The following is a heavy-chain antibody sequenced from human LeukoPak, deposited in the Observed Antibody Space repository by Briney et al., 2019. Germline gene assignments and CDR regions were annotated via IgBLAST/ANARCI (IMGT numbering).Heavy chain of an antibody. CDR1: GYTFTGYY. J-gene: IGHJ4*02. CDR3: ARVSRYCSSPSCRILDY. D-gene: IGHD2-2*01. Sequence: ASVKVSCKASGYTFTGYYMHWVRQAPGQGLEWMGWINPNSGGTNSAQKFQGRVTMTRDTSISTAYMELSRLRSDDTAVYYCARVSRYCSSPSCRILDYWGQGTLVTVSS. V-gene: IGHV1-2*02. CDR2: INPNSGGT.